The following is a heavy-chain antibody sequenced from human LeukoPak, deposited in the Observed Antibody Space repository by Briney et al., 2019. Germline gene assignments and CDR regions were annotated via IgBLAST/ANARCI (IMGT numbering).Heavy chain of an antibody. V-gene: IGHV4-59*01. Sequence: SETLSLTCTVSGGSISSYYWSWIRQPPGKGLEWIGYIYYSGSTNYNPSLKSRVTISVDTSKNQFSLKLSSVTAADTAVYYCARVIAAAGTFDYWGQGTLVTVSS. J-gene: IGHJ4*02. CDR2: IYYSGST. CDR3: ARVIAAAGTFDY. CDR1: GGSISSYY. D-gene: IGHD6-13*01.